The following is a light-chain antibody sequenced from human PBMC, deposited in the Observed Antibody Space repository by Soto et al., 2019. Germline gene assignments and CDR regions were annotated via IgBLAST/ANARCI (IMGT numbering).Light chain of an antibody. Sequence: IPLTQSPSSVSASLQARVSMXGRASQDIRKDLAWYQQKPGKAPQILIYGASTLQTGVASRFSGSGSATDFTLTISSLQPEDSAAYYCLQDYNYPFTFGQGTKVDIK. CDR1: QDIRKD. J-gene: IGKJ2*01. CDR3: LQDYNYPFT. CDR2: GAS. V-gene: IGKV1-6*01.